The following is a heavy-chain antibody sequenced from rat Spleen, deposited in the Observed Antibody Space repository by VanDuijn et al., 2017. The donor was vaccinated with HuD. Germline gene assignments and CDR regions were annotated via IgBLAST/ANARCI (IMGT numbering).Heavy chain of an antibody. CDR2: ISYDGSST. Sequence: EVQLVESGGDLVQPGRSLKLSCAASGFTFSNYYMAWVRQAPTKGLEWVATISYDGSSTYYRDSVKGRFTISRDNAKNTQYLQMDSLRSEDTATYYCARGAYYFDYWGQGVVVTVSS. V-gene: IGHV5-29*01. J-gene: IGHJ2*01. CDR1: GFTFSNYY. CDR3: ARGAYYFDY.